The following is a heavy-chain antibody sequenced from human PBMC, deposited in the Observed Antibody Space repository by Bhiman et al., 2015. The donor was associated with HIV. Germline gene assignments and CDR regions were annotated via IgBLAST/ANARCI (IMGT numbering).Heavy chain of an antibody. CDR3: ARDESYRKYALTAFDI. Sequence: EVQLLESGGGLVQPGGSLRLSCAVSGFTFNTYWMNWVRQAPGKGLEWVANIKQDGSEKYYVDSVKGRFTISRDNAKNSLYLQMNRLRAEDTAVYYCARDESYRKYALTAFDIWGQG. J-gene: IGHJ3*02. D-gene: IGHD2-2*01. CDR2: IKQDGSEK. CDR1: GFTFNTYW. V-gene: IGHV3-7*05.